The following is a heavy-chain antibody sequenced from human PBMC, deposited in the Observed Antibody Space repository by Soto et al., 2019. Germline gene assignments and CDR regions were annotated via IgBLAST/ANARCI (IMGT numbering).Heavy chain of an antibody. CDR3: ARDDARPGASYYYGMDV. CDR2: IYTSGST. V-gene: IGHV4-4*07. J-gene: IGHJ6*02. CDR1: GGSISSYY. Sequence: QVQLQESGPGLVKPSETLSLTCTVSGGSISSYYWSWIRQPAGKGLEWIGRIYTSGSTNYNPSLKSRVTMSVDTSKTQCTLELISVTAADPAVYYCARDDARPGASYYYGMDVWGQGTTVTVSS. D-gene: IGHD2-2*01.